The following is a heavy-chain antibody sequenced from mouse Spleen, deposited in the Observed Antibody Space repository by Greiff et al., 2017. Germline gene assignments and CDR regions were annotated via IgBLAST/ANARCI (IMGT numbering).Heavy chain of an antibody. CDR3: TRAITTVVATGFDY. Sequence: VQLQQSGAELVRPGASVKLSCTASGLNIKDDYMHWVKQRPEQGLEWIGWIDPENGDTEYASKFQGKATITADTSSNTAYLQLSSLTSEDTAVYYCTRAITTVVATGFDYWGQGTTLTVSS. CDR1: GLNIKDDY. V-gene: IGHV14-4*01. D-gene: IGHD1-1*01. J-gene: IGHJ2*01. CDR2: IDPENGDT.